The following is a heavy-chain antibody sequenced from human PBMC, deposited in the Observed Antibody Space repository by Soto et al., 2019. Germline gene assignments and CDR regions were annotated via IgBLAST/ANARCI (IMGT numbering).Heavy chain of an antibody. D-gene: IGHD5-12*01. CDR1: GGSISSGGYS. V-gene: IGHV4-30-2*01. J-gene: IGHJ4*02. CDR2: IYHSGST. CDR3: AAGGGLPRYY. Sequence: QLQLQESGSGLVKPSQTLFLTCAVSGGSISSGGYSWSWIRQPPGKGLEWIGYIYHSGSTYYHPSPKSGVPTEVDRSKNQFSLKLSSVTGADTAVYSCAAGGGLPRYYWGQGTLVTVSS.